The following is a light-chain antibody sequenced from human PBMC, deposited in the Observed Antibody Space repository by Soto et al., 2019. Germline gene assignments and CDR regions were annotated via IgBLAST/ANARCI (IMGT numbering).Light chain of an antibody. J-gene: IGKJ1*01. V-gene: IGKV3-20*01. CDR2: SAS. CDR1: QSVRSDC. Sequence: TVLTQFLGTCFLPPGEQATLSCRASQSVRSDCLAWYQQKPGEAPRLHIYSASTRATGIPDRFTGSGSGTDFTLTISRLEPEDFAVYYCQQYCSAPRTFGQGTKVDIK. CDR3: QQYCSAPRT.